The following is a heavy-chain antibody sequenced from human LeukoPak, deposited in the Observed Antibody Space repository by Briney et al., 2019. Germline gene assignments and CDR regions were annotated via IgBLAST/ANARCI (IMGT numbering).Heavy chain of an antibody. Sequence: GGSLRLSCAASGFTFSSYAMHWVRQAPGKGLEWVAVISYDGSNKYYADSVKGRFTISRDNSKNTLYLQMNSLRAEDTAVYYCVKEGSGYVGSHFDYWGQGTLVTVSS. CDR1: GFTFSSYA. CDR3: VKEGSGYVGSHFDY. CDR2: ISYDGSNK. V-gene: IGHV3-30-3*01. J-gene: IGHJ4*02. D-gene: IGHD5-12*01.